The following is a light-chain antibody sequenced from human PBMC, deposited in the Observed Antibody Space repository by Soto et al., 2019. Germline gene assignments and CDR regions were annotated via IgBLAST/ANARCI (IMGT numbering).Light chain of an antibody. Sequence: NFMLTQPHSVSESPGKTVTISCTRSSGSIASNYVQWYQQRPGSSPTTVIYEDNQRPSGVPDRFSGSIDSSSNSASLTISALKPEDEADYYCQSYDSSNRWVFGGGTKLTVL. CDR1: SGSIASNY. V-gene: IGLV6-57*01. J-gene: IGLJ3*02. CDR3: QSYDSSNRWV. CDR2: EDN.